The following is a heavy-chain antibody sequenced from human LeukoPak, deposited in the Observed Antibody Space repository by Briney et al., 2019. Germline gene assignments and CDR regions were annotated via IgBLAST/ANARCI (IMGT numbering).Heavy chain of an antibody. V-gene: IGHV1-8*01. D-gene: IGHD2-2*01. CDR2: MNPNSGNT. CDR3: ARGRPRYCSSTSCFDY. J-gene: IGHJ4*02. Sequence: ASVKVSCKASGYTFTSYDINWVRQATGQGLEWMGWMNPNSGNTGYAQKFQGRVTMTRNTSISTAYTELSSLRSEDTAVYYCARGRPRYCSSTSCFDYWGQGTLVTVSS. CDR1: GYTFTSYD.